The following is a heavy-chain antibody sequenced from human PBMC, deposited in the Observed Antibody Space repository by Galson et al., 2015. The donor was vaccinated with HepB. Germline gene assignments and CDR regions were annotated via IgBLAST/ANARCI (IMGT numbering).Heavy chain of an antibody. J-gene: IGHJ4*02. CDR1: GFTFSSYG. V-gene: IGHV3-30*18. Sequence: SLRLSCAASGFTFSSYGMHWVRQAPGKGLEWVAVISYDGSNKYYADSVKGRFTISRDNSKNTLYLQMNSLRAEDTAVYYCTKDFVPNYDILTGYHTVVQDPGAFDYWGQGTLVTVSS. D-gene: IGHD3-9*01. CDR2: ISYDGSNK. CDR3: TKDFVPNYDILTGYHTVVQDPGAFDY.